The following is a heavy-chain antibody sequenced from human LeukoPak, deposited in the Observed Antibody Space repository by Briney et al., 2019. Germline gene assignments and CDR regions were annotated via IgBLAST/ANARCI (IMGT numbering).Heavy chain of an antibody. D-gene: IGHD1-26*01. CDR2: IYTSGST. CDR1: GGSISSYY. J-gene: IGHJ5*02. Sequence: KPSETLSLTCTVSGGSISSYYWSWIRQPPGKGLEWIGYIYTSGSTNYNPSLKSRVTISVGTSKNQFSLKLSSVTAADTAVYYRARHSPWNWFDPWGQGTLVTVSS. CDR3: ARHSPWNWFDP. V-gene: IGHV4-4*09.